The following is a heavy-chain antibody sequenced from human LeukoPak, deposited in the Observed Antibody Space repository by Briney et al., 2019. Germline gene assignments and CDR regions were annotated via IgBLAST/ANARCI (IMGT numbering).Heavy chain of an antibody. CDR1: GFAFSRNS. D-gene: IGHD3-10*01. J-gene: IGHJ3*01. V-gene: IGHV3-23*01. CDR3: AKDTTLFRELTRGGAFDF. CDR2: ISGSGSPT. Sequence: GGSLRLSCTASGFAFSRNSMNWVRQAPGKGLEWVSTISGSGSPTFYADSVKGRFTISRDNSKNTLYLQMNSLRAEDTALYYCAKDTTLFRELTRGGAFDFWGQGTMVAVSS.